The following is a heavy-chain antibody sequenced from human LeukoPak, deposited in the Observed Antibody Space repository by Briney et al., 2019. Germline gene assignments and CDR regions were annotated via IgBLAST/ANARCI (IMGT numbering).Heavy chain of an antibody. CDR2: IYYSGST. D-gene: IGHD5-18*01. Sequence: SDTLSLTCTVSGGSISGYYWSWIRQHPGKGLEWIGYIYYSGSTNYNPSLKSRVTISVDTSKNQFSLKLSSVTAADTAVYYCARGVIQLSTDAFDIWGQGTMVTVSS. J-gene: IGHJ3*02. V-gene: IGHV4-59*01. CDR1: GGSISGYY. CDR3: ARGVIQLSTDAFDI.